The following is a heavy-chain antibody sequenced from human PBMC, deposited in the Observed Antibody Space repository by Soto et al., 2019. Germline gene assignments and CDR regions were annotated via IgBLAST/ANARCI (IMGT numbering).Heavy chain of an antibody. V-gene: IGHV1-69*01. CDR2: IIPIFGTA. CDR3: ARRPATSGYDHFDY. CDR1: GGTFSSSA. Sequence: QVQLVQSGAEVKKTGSSVKVSCKASGGTFSSSAISWVRQAPGQGLEWMGGIIPIFGTANYAQNFQGRVKITADESTSTAHMELRSLRSEDAAVYYCARRPATSGYDHFDYWGQGTLVTVSS. D-gene: IGHD3-22*01. J-gene: IGHJ4*02.